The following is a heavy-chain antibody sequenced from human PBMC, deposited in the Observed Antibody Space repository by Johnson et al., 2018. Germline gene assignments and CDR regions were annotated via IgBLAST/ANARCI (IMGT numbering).Heavy chain of an antibody. CDR1: GFTFSTYG. V-gene: IGHV3-30*18. CDR2: ISYDGSDK. Sequence: VQLVETGGGVVQPGRSLRLSCAASGFTFSTYGMHWVRQAPGKGLEWVAVISYDGSDKYYADSVKGRFTISRDNSKNTLYLQMNSLRAEDTAVFYCAKDSASYYSYMGVWGKGTTVTVSS. CDR3: AKDSASYYSYMGV. D-gene: IGHD3-10*01. J-gene: IGHJ6*03.